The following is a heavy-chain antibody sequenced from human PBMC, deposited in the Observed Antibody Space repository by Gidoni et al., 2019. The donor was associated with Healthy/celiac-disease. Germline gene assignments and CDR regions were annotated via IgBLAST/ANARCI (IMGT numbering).Heavy chain of an antibody. CDR1: GLTFSNAW. V-gene: IGHV3-15*01. Sequence: EVQLVESGGGLVKPGGSLRLSCAASGLTFSNAWWSWARQAPGKGLEWVGLIKSKTAGGTTDYAAPVKGRFTISRDDSKNTLYLQMNSLKTEDTAVYYCTTDLRIVAARLRASPDYWGQGTLVTVSS. D-gene: IGHD6-6*01. CDR2: IKSKTAGGTT. J-gene: IGHJ4*02. CDR3: TTDLRIVAARLRASPDY.